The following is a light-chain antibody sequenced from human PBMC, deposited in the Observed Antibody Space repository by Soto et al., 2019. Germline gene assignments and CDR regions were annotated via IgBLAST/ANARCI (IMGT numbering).Light chain of an antibody. V-gene: IGKV1-27*01. CDR3: QKYTSVPT. CDR2: AAS. Sequence: DIQMTQSPSSLSASVGDRVTITCRASQGISNYLAWYQQIPGKVPKLLISAASTLQSGVPSRFSGSGSGTDFTLTISSLQPEHVATYYCQKYTSVPTFGGGTKVEIK. J-gene: IGKJ4*01. CDR1: QGISNY.